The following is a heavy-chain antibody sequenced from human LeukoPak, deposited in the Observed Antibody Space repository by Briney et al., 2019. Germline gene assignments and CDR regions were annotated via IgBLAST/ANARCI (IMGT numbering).Heavy chain of an antibody. J-gene: IGHJ4*02. CDR1: GGSFSGYY. V-gene: IGHV4-34*01. D-gene: IGHD6-6*01. Sequence: PSETLSLTCAVYGGSFSGYYWSWIRQPPGKGLEWIGEINHSGSTNYNPSLKSRVTISVDTSKNQFSLKLSSVTAADTAVYYCARPDKPYSSSSFDYWGQGTLVTVSS. CDR2: INHSGST. CDR3: ARPDKPYSSSSFDY.